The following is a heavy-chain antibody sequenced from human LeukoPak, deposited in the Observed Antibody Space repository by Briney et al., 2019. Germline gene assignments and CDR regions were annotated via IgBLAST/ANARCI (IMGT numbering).Heavy chain of an antibody. CDR1: GFTFSSYS. J-gene: IGHJ4*02. D-gene: IGHD2-2*01. V-gene: IGHV3-21*04. CDR2: ISSSSSYI. CDR3: AKEAQGCSITSCYFDS. Sequence: GRSLRLSCAASGFTFSSYSMNWVRQAPGKGLEWVSSISSSSSYIYYADSVKGRFTISRDNAKYSLYLQMNSLRAEDTAVYYCAKEAQGCSITSCYFDSWGQGTLVTVS.